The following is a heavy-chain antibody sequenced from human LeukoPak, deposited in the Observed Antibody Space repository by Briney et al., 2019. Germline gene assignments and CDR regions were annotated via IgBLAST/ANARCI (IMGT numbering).Heavy chain of an antibody. D-gene: IGHD6-6*01. CDR3: ARLYSSSSGAVTPHDAFDI. Sequence: PGGSLRLSCAASGFTVSSNYMGWVRQAPGKGLEWVSVIYSGGSTYYADSVKGRFTISRDNSKNTLYLQMNSLRAEDTAVYYCARLYSSSSGAVTPHDAFDIWGQGTMVTVSS. J-gene: IGHJ3*02. CDR2: IYSGGST. V-gene: IGHV3-53*01. CDR1: GFTVSSNY.